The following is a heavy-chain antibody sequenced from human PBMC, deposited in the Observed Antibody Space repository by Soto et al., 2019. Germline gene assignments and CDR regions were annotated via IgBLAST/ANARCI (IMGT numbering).Heavy chain of an antibody. J-gene: IGHJ5*02. CDR2: IYSGGTT. Sequence: EVQLVETGGGLIQPGGSLRLSCEVTGFTVSSNYMSWVRQAPGKGLEWVSVIYSGGTTYSADSVKGRFNISRDDSKNTLYLQMNSLRAEDTAVYYCARAWWSSSRWFDPWGQGTLVTVSS. D-gene: IGHD6-6*01. V-gene: IGHV3-53*02. CDR1: GFTVSSNY. CDR3: ARAWWSSSRWFDP.